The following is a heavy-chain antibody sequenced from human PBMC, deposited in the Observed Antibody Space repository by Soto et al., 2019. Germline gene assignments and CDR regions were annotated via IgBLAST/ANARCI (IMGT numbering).Heavy chain of an antibody. CDR3: ARQGSGYSNY. Sequence: PGGTLKISCKGSGYSFTTYWIGWVRQMPGKGLEWMGVIYPGDSDTRYSPSFQDQVTISVDKSINTAYLQWSSLKASDTAMYYCARQGSGYSNYWGQGTLVTVSS. V-gene: IGHV5-51*01. J-gene: IGHJ4*02. D-gene: IGHD3-22*01. CDR2: IYPGDSDT. CDR1: GYSFTTYW.